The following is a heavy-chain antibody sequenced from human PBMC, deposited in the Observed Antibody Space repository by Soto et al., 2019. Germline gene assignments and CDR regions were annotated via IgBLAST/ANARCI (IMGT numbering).Heavy chain of an antibody. D-gene: IGHD2-21*02. V-gene: IGHV1-69*13. J-gene: IGHJ6*02. CDR2: IIPMFPTA. CDR1: GGTFSNHA. CDR3: ARDDATYCGGDCYRYFYYGMDV. Sequence: SVKVSCKASGGTFSNHAISWVRQAPGQGLEWVGGIIPMFPTADYAQRFQGRVTITADDSTTTVYMELSGLRSEDTAMYYCARDDATYCGGDCYRYFYYGMDVWGQGTTITVSS.